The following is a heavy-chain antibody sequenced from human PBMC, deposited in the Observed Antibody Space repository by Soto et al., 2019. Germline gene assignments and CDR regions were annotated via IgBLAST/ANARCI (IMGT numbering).Heavy chain of an antibody. CDR3: ASDPLLTGYYADYYYYGMDV. Sequence: QVQLQESGPGLVKPSETLSLTCTVSGGSVSSGSYYWSWIRQPPGKGLECIGYIYYSGSTNYNPSLKSRVTISVDTSKNQFSLKLSSVPAADTAVYYCASDPLLTGYYADYYYYGMDVWGQGTTVTVSS. D-gene: IGHD3-9*01. J-gene: IGHJ6*02. CDR2: IYYSGST. V-gene: IGHV4-61*01. CDR1: GGSVSSGSYY.